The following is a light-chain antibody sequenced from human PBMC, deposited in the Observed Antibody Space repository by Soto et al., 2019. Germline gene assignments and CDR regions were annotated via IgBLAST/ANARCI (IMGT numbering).Light chain of an antibody. CDR1: QNITNN. J-gene: IGKJ5*01. CDR3: QQYYGLPPLT. Sequence: DIQMTHSPSSLSASIGDRVTITCQASQNITNNLSWYQQKPGKAXNLLIYHASKLAKGVTSRFSGIGSGTDFSFIIPGLQREDLATYYCQQYYGLPPLTFGQGTRLENK. V-gene: IGKV1-33*01. CDR2: HAS.